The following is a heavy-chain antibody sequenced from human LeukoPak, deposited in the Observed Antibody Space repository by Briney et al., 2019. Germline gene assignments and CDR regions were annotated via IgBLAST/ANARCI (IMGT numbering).Heavy chain of an antibody. CDR2: IYYSGST. CDR3: ARHYGSSGYYFDY. D-gene: IGHD3-22*01. V-gene: IGHV4-59*08. J-gene: IGHJ4*02. CDR1: GDSISRYY. Sequence: SETLSLTCTVSGDSISRYYWSWIRQPPGKGLEWIGYIYYSGSTNYNPSLKSRVTISVDTSKNQFSLTLSSVTAADTAVYYCARHYGSSGYYFDYWGQGTLVTVSS.